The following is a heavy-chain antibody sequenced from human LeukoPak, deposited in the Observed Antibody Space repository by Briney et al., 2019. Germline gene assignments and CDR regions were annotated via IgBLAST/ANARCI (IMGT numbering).Heavy chain of an antibody. CDR2: ISAYNGST. V-gene: IGHV1-18*01. D-gene: IGHD3-22*01. CDR1: GYTFTSYG. J-gene: IGHJ4*02. CDR3: ARTIFTYYYDSSGYYDY. Sequence: ASVKVSCKASGYTFTSYGISWVRQAPGQGLEWMGWISAYNGSTNYAQKLQGRVTMTTDTSTSTAYMELRSLRSDDTAVYYCARTIFTYYYDSSGYYDYWGQGTLVTVSS.